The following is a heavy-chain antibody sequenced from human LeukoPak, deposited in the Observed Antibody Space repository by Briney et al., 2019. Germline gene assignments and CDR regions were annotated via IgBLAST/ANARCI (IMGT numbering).Heavy chain of an antibody. Sequence: PGGSLRLSCAASGFIFSNYWMSWVRQAPGKGLEWVAVISYDGSNKYYADSVKGRFTISRDNSKNTLYLQMNSLRAEDTAVYYCARVGIQLCFDYWGQGTLVTVSS. CDR1: GFIFSNYW. D-gene: IGHD5-18*01. J-gene: IGHJ4*02. CDR2: ISYDGSNK. V-gene: IGHV3-30-3*01. CDR3: ARVGIQLCFDY.